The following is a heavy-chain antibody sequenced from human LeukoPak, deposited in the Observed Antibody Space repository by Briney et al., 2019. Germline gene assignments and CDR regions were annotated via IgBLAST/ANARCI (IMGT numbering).Heavy chain of an antibody. CDR3: ARGEYSSSRSYYYYYYMDV. CDR2: IYSGGST. V-gene: IGHV3-53*01. Sequence: GGSLRLSCAASGFTVSSNYMSWVRQAPGKGLEWVSVIYSGGSTYYADSVKGRFTISRDNSKNTLYLQMNSLRAEDTAVYYCARGEYSSSRSYYYYYYMDVWGKGTTVTVSS. J-gene: IGHJ6*03. D-gene: IGHD6-6*01. CDR1: GFTVSSNY.